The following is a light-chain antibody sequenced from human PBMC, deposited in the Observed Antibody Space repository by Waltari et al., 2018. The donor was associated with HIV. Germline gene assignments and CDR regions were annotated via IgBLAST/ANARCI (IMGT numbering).Light chain of an antibody. J-gene: IGLJ2*01. CDR1: TSNIETNY. CDR3: GTWDSSLNTPV. V-gene: IGLV1-51*01. Sequence: QPVLTQPPSVSAAPGRSVTITCSGSTSNIETNYVSWYQQIPGTAPKLLLYDHNKRHSSIPDRFSCSKSATSATLGIPGLQTGDEAEYFCGTWDSSLNTPVFGGGSRLTVL. CDR2: DHN.